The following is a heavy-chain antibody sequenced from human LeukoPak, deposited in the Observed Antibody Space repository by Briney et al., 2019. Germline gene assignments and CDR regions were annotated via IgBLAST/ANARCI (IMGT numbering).Heavy chain of an antibody. J-gene: IGHJ5*02. CDR2: IYYSGST. V-gene: IGHV4-59*01. CDR1: GGSISGYY. Sequence: PSETLSLTCTVSGGSISGYYWSWIRQPPGKGLEWIGYIYYSGSTSYNPSLKSRVTISVDTSKNQFSLKLSSVTAADTAVYYCARAYYDYVWGKNWFDPWGQGTLVTVSS. D-gene: IGHD3-16*01. CDR3: ARAYYDYVWGKNWFDP.